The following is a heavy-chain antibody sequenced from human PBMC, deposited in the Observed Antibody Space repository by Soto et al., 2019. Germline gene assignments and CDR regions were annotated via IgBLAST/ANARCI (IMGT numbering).Heavy chain of an antibody. CDR3: ARATLWLGDDSNAFDI. D-gene: IGHD3-10*01. CDR1: GGSNSSDGYN. Sequence: SETLSLTCTVSGGSNSSDGYNWRWLRPHPVVGVEWIVYICDSGRTYYNASLKSRVTVSVDTSKNQFSLKLSSVTAADTAVYFCARATLWLGDDSNAFDIWGQGTRVTVS. CDR2: ICDSGRT. V-gene: IGHV4-31*03. J-gene: IGHJ3*02.